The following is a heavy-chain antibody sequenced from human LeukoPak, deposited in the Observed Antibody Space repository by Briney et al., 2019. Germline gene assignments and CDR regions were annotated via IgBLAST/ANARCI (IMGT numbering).Heavy chain of an antibody. D-gene: IGHD4-17*01. V-gene: IGHV3-30*04. CDR3: ARVTPARYGDSPPFDY. J-gene: IGHJ4*02. CDR1: GFTFSSYA. CDR2: ISYDGSNK. Sequence: PGGSPRLSCAASGFTFSSYAMHWVRQAPGKGLEWVAVISYDGSNKYYADSVKGRFTISRDNSKNTLYLQMNSLRAEDTAVYYCARVTPARYGDSPPFDYWGQGTLVTVSS.